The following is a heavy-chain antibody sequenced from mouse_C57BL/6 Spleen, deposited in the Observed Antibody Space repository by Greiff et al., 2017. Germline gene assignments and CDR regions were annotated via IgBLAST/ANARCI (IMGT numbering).Heavy chain of an antibody. CDR2: FYPGSGSI. CDR1: GYTFTEYT. V-gene: IGHV1-62-2*01. D-gene: IGHD1-1*02. Sequence: QVQLQQSGAELVKPGASVNLSCKVSGYTFTEYTIHWVKQRSGQGLEWIGWFYPGSGSIKYNEKFKDKATLTADKSSSTVYMELSSLTSEDSEVYVCARHGYGDWYFDVWGTGTTVTVSS. CDR3: ARHGYGDWYFDV. J-gene: IGHJ1*03.